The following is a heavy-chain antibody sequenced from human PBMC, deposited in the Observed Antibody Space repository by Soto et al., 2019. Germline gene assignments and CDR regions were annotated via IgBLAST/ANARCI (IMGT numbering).Heavy chain of an antibody. CDR1: GFTFSSYS. J-gene: IGHJ4*02. CDR2: ISSSSSYI. CDR3: AWTSIAARPVFDY. Sequence: GGSLRLSCAASGFTFSSYSMNWVRQAPGKGLEWVSSISSSSSYIYYADSVKGGFTISRDNAKNSLYLQMNSLRAEDTAVYYCAWTSIAARPVFDYWGQGTLVTVSS. V-gene: IGHV3-21*01. D-gene: IGHD6-6*01.